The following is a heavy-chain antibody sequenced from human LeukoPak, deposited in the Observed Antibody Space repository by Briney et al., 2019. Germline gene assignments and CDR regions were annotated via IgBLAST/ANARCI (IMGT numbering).Heavy chain of an antibody. CDR1: GDSLGSGGYY. Sequence: PSETLSLTCTVSGDSLGSGGYYWSWIRQHPGKGLEWIGFVYYSGSTYYTPSLKSRITISVDTSENQFSLELSSVTAADTAVYYCARTHGGTSYFDFWGQGTLVTVSS. D-gene: IGHD4-23*01. CDR3: ARTHGGTSYFDF. J-gene: IGHJ4*02. CDR2: VYYSGST. V-gene: IGHV4-31*03.